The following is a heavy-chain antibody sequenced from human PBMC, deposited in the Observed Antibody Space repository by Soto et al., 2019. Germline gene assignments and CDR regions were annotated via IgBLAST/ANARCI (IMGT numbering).Heavy chain of an antibody. CDR3: ARLEMATIRLDY. D-gene: IGHD5-12*01. CDR2: IYYSGST. Sequence: KPSETLSLTCTVSGGSISSSSYSWGWIRQPPGKGLEWIGSIYYSGSTYYNPSLKSRVTISVDTSKNQFSLKLSSVTAADTAVYYCARLEMATIRLDYWGQGTLVTVSS. V-gene: IGHV4-39*01. J-gene: IGHJ4*02. CDR1: GGSISSSSYS.